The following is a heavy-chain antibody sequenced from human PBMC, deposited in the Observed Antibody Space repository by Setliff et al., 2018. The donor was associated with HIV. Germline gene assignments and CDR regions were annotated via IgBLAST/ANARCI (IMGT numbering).Heavy chain of an antibody. V-gene: IGHV4-61*02. CDR1: GGSISSGSYF. CDR2: IYSSGIT. D-gene: IGHD2-8*01. J-gene: IGHJ4*02. Sequence: PSETLSLTCTVSGGSISSGSYFWNWIRQPAGKGLEWIGRIYSSGITNYNPSLRSRLTISLDTSKNQFSLQLTSVTAADTAVYYCARDPYCPNPCYEGFTFDSWGQGTLVTVSS. CDR3: ARDPYCPNPCYEGFTFDS.